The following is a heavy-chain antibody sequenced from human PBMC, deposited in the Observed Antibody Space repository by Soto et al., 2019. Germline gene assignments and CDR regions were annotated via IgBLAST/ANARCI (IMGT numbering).Heavy chain of an antibody. V-gene: IGHV3-7*05. Sequence: EVQLVESGGGSVQPGGSLRLSCAASGFTFSSYWMSWVRKAPGKGLECVANIKQDGSEKNYVESVKGRFTISRDNAKNSLYLQMNGLRAEDTAVYYCARYSSSSGWLDPWGQGTLVTVSS. CDR3: ARYSSSSGWLDP. J-gene: IGHJ5*02. D-gene: IGHD6-6*01. CDR1: GFTFSSYW. CDR2: IKQDGSEK.